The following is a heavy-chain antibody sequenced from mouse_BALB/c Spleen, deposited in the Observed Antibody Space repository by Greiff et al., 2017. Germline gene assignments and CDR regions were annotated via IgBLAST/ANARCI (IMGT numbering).Heavy chain of an antibody. J-gene: IGHJ2*01. V-gene: IGHV5-6-5*01. D-gene: IGHD1-1*01. CDR1: GFTFSSYA. CDR2: ISSGGST. CDR3: ARGRGYGGPFEY. Sequence: EVQVVESGGGLVKPGGSLKLSCAASGFTFSSYAMSWVRQTPEKRLEWVASISSGGSTYYPDSVKGRFTISRDNARNILYLQMSSLRSEDTAMYYCARGRGYGGPFEYWGEGTTLTVSS.